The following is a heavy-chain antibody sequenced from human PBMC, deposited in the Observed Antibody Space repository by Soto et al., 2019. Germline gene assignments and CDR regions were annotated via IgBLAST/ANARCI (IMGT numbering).Heavy chain of an antibody. CDR3: AKDDRYKDARVGAFDI. J-gene: IGHJ3*02. CDR2: ISYDGSNK. CDR1: GFTFSSYG. V-gene: IGHV3-30*18. Sequence: GGSLRLSCAASGFTFSSYGMHWVRQAPGKGLEWVAVISYDGSNKYYADSVKGRFTISRDNSNNTLYLQMNSLRAEDTAVYYCAKDDRYKDARVGAFDIWGQGTMVTVSS. D-gene: IGHD1-1*01.